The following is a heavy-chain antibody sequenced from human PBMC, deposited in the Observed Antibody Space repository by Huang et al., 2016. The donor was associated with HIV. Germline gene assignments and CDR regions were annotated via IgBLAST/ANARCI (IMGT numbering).Heavy chain of an antibody. V-gene: IGHV1-24*01. CDR1: EYTLTELS. J-gene: IGHJ4*02. D-gene: IGHD3-9*01. CDR2: LDPEIGKT. CDR3: ATGFDVFFDF. Sequence: QVQLVQSRAEVKKPGASVKVSCKVSEYTLTELSIHWVRQPPGKGREWMGGLDPEIGKTIYAQKFQGRVTMTEDTSTETAFMELSGLRPEDTAVYYCATGFDVFFDFWGQGTLVTVSS.